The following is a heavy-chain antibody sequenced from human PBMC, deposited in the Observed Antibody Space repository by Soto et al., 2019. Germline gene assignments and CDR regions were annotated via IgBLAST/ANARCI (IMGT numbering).Heavy chain of an antibody. CDR1: GGSIRSNDFF. J-gene: IGHJ4*02. CDR2: IYSNGGT. CDR3: ASFLVSATARNDFDS. V-gene: IGHV4-39*06. D-gene: IGHD2-21*01. Sequence: RLQLQESGPGVVKPSETLSLACSVSGGSIRSNDFFWGWFRQPPGKGLEWIASIYSNGGTYDSPSIKSRATESIDTSKNQMDLTVSSVTAADTAGYYGASFLVSATARNDFDSWGQGTLVTLSS.